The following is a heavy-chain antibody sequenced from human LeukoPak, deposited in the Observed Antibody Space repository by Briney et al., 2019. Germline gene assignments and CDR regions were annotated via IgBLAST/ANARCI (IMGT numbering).Heavy chain of an antibody. CDR2: IYYSGST. CDR1: GGSISSYY. CDR3: ARPGFGGVIIPGAFDI. J-gene: IGHJ3*02. Sequence: SETLSLTCTVSGGSISSYYWSWIRQPPGKGLEWIGYIYYSGSTNYNPSLKSRVTISVDTSKNQFSLKLSSVTAADTAVYYCARPGFGGVIIPGAFDIWGQGTMVTVSS. D-gene: IGHD3-16*02. V-gene: IGHV4-59*08.